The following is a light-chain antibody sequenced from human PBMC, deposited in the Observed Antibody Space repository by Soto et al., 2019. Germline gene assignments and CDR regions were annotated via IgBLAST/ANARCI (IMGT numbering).Light chain of an antibody. V-gene: IGKV3-15*01. CDR3: QQYNNWPRTT. CDR1: QSVSSN. Sequence: ETVMTQSPATLSVSPGERATLSCRASQSVSSNLAWYQHSFGQAPRLLIYDASTRATGIPGRFSGSGSGTEFTLTISSLQSEDFAVYYCQQYNNWPRTTFGQGTKVDIK. CDR2: DAS. J-gene: IGKJ1*01.